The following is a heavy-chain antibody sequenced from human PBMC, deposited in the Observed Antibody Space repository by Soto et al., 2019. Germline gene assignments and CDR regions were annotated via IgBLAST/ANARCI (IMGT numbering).Heavy chain of an antibody. J-gene: IGHJ6*02. V-gene: IGHV4-4*07. CDR1: GGSISSYY. CDR3: ARGAAAGVDYGMDV. CDR2: IYTSGGT. D-gene: IGHD6-13*01. Sequence: ETLSLTCTVSGGSISSYYWSWIRQPAGKGLEWIGRIYTSGGTNYNPSLKSRITMSGDTSKKQFSLKLSSVTAADTAVYYCARGAAAGVDYGMDVWGQGTTVTVSS.